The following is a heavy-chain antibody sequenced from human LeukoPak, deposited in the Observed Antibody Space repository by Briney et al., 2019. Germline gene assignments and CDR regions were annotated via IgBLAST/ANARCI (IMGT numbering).Heavy chain of an antibody. CDR3: ARGYGGNPGVLYYFDY. D-gene: IGHD4-23*01. CDR1: GFTFSSYG. V-gene: IGHV3-30*03. Sequence: GGSLRLSCAASGFTFSSYGMRWVRQAPGKGLEWVAVISYDGSNKYYADSVKGRFTISRDNSKNTLYLQMNSLRAEDTAVYYCARGYGGNPGVLYYFDYWGQGTLVTVSS. J-gene: IGHJ4*02. CDR2: ISYDGSNK.